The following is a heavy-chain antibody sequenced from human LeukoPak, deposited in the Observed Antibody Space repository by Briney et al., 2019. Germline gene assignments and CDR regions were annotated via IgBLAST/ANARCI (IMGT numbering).Heavy chain of an antibody. D-gene: IGHD5-12*01. CDR1: EFTFSNYH. CDR3: ARDFSRSGYDP. J-gene: IGHJ5*02. Sequence: GGSLRLSCAAAEFTFSNYHMSWIRQAPGKGLEWVSHISSSGDSIYYADSVKGRFTISRDNAKNSLYLQMSSLRAEDTAIYYCARDFSRSGYDPWGQGTLVSVSS. CDR2: ISSSGDSI. V-gene: IGHV3-11*01.